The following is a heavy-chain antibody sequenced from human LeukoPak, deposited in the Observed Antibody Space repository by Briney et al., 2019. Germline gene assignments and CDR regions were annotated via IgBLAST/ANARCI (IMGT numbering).Heavy chain of an antibody. Sequence: GGSLRLSCAASGFSFMNAWMIWVRQAPGKGLEWVGRIKSNADGGTPDYAAPARGRFSISRDDSKNTLYLQMNSLKTEDTAVYYCTTFYHEYSPYWGRGTLVTVSS. V-gene: IGHV3-15*01. D-gene: IGHD2/OR15-2a*01. CDR3: TTFYHEYSPY. CDR1: GFSFMNAW. CDR2: IKSNADGGTP. J-gene: IGHJ4*02.